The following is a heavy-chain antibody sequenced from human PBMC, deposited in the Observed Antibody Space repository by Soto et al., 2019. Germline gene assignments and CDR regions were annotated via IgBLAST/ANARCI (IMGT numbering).Heavy chain of an antibody. D-gene: IGHD2-21*02. Sequence: QVTLKESGPTLVKPTQTLTLTCTVSGLSLRTTGVGVGWVRQPPGKALEWLALLYWDDDKRYSPSLRSRLTIAKDIYETQVVHTMTNIDTVDTATYYCVQSRCGGDCLEIYSSHAYNGLDVWGQGTTVTVSS. J-gene: IGHJ6*02. CDR2: LYWDDDK. V-gene: IGHV2-5*02. CDR1: GLSLRTTGVG. CDR3: VQSRCGGDCLEIYSSHAYNGLDV.